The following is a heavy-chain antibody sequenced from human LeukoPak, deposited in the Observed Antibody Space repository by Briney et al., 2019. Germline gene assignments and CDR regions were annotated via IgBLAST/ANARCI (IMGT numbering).Heavy chain of an antibody. CDR3: AKRRDCSSTSCYYGYYGMDV. J-gene: IGHJ6*02. D-gene: IGHD2-2*01. Sequence: GRSLRLSCAASGFTFSSYAIHWVRQAPGKGLEWVSFISYDGRIKYYADSVKGRLTISRDNSKNTLYLQMNSLRAEDTAVYYCAKRRDCSSTSCYYGYYGMDVWGQGTTVTVSS. V-gene: IGHV3-30-3*01. CDR1: GFTFSSYA. CDR2: ISYDGRIK.